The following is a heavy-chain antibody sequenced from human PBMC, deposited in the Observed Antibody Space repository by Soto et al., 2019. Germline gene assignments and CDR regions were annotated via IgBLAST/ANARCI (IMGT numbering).Heavy chain of an antibody. CDR1: GYTFTGYY. CDR3: ATGENWFDP. Sequence: ASVKVSCKASGYTFTGYYIHWVRQAPGQGLEWMGWINPNSGGTNYAQKFQGRVTMTRDTSIITAYMELSRLRSDDKAVYYCATGENWFDPWGQGTLVTVYS. D-gene: IGHD1-1*01. V-gene: IGHV1-2*02. CDR2: INPNSGGT. J-gene: IGHJ5*02.